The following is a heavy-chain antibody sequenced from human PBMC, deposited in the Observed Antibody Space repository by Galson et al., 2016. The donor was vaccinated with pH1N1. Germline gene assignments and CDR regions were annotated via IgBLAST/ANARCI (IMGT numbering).Heavy chain of an antibody. J-gene: IGHJ2*01. CDR2: IIPIFNTA. CDR3: AREDYYDTDLIDCYFDP. Sequence: SVKVSCKASGGTFGSYGINWVRQAPGQGVEWMGGIIPIFNTAKYAQNFQGRVTITADESTTTAYMELSRLRSEDTAVYYCAREDYYDTDLIDCYFDPWGRGTLLTVSS. CDR1: GGTFGSYG. D-gene: IGHD3-22*01. V-gene: IGHV1-69*13.